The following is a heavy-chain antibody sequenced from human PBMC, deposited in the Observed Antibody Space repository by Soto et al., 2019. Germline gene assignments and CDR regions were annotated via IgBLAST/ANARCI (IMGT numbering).Heavy chain of an antibody. CDR3: ARANYYGSPGDFDY. J-gene: IGHJ4*02. CDR1: GFTFSSYS. D-gene: IGHD3-10*01. V-gene: IGHV3-48*01. CDR2: ISSSSSTI. Sequence: ESGGGLVQPGGSLRLSCAASGFTFSSYSMNWVRQAPGKGLEWVSYISSSSSTIYYADSVKGRFTISRDNAKNSLYLQMNSLRAEDTAVYYWARANYYGSPGDFDYWGQGTLVTVSS.